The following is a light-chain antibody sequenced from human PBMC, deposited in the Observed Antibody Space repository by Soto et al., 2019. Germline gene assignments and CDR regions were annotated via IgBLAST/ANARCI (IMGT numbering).Light chain of an antibody. Sequence: DIQMTQSPSTLSASVGDRVTITCRASQSISSWLAWYQQKPGKAPKLLIYKASSLESGVPSRFSGSGSGTEFTLTISSLQPDDFATYYCQQYNSYWGFTLGPGTKVDIK. CDR3: QQYNSYWGFT. CDR1: QSISSW. CDR2: KAS. V-gene: IGKV1-5*03. J-gene: IGKJ3*01.